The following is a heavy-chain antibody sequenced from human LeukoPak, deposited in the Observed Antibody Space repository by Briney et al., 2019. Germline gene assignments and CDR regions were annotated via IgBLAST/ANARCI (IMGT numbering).Heavy chain of an antibody. V-gene: IGHV3-53*05. CDR2: IYSGGST. CDR3: AKGGYGGMDV. J-gene: IGHJ6*04. CDR1: GFTFSSYS. Sequence: GGSLRLSCAASGFTFSSYSMNWVRQAPGKGLEWVSLIYSGGSTYYADSVKGRFTISRDNSKNTLYLQMNSLRAEDTALYYCAKGGYGGMDVWGKGTTVTVSS. D-gene: IGHD1-26*01.